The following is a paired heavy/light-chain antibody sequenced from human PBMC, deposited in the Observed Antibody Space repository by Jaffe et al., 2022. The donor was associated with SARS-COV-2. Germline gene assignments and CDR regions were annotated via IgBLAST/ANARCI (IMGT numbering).Heavy chain of an antibody. J-gene: IGHJ3*02. CDR3: AKYARVPDM. D-gene: IGHD2-2*01. CDR1: GDSVTNSY. V-gene: IGHV4-59*02. CDR2: VYKSGDT. Sequence: QVQLQQSGPGLVRPSETLSLTCTVSGDSVTNSYWSWFRQSPEKGLESIGYVYKSGDTNHNPSLRGRVTISLDMSKNQFSLRLTSVTAADTAMYFCAKYARVPDMWGQGTMVTVSS.
Light chain of an antibody. CDR2: EIS. V-gene: IGKV2-30*01. Sequence: DVEMTQTPLSLPVTLGQPASISCRSSQSLVYSTGNIYLNWFQQRPGQSPRRLIYEISKRDSGVPDRFSGSGSGTDFTLKISRVEAEDVGVYYCMQGTHWPWTFGQGTKVEIK. J-gene: IGKJ1*01. CDR3: MQGTHWPWT. CDR1: QSLVYSTGNIY.